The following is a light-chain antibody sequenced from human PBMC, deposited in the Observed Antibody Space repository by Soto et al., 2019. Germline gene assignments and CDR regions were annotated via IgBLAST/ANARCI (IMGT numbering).Light chain of an antibody. J-gene: IGKJ4*01. CDR2: GAS. CDR3: QQYNNWPLG. Sequence: EIVMTQSPVTLSVSPGERATLSCWASQSVSNNLAWYQQKPGQAPRLLIYGASTRATGIPARFSGSGSGTEFTLTISSLQSEDFALYYCQQYNNWPLGFGGGTKVEIK. CDR1: QSVSNN. V-gene: IGKV3-15*01.